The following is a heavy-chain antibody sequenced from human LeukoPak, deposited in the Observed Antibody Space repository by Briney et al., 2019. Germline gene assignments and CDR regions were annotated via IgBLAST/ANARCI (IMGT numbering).Heavy chain of an antibody. CDR2: ISAYNGNT. CDR3: ARVIGQVGATHYFDY. CDR1: GGTFSSYA. Sequence: ASVTVSCKASGGTFSSYAISWVRQAPGQGLEWMGWISAYNGNTNYAQKLQGRVTMTTDTSTSTAYMELRSLRSDDTAVYYCARVIGQVGATHYFDYWGQGTLVTVSS. J-gene: IGHJ4*02. D-gene: IGHD1-26*01. V-gene: IGHV1-18*01.